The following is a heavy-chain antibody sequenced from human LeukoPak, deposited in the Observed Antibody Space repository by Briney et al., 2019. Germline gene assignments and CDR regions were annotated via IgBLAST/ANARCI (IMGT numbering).Heavy chain of an antibody. CDR2: ISYDGSNK. CDR3: ANSFLVVVTAIEY. D-gene: IGHD2-21*02. Sequence: GGSLRLSCAASGFTFSSYGMHWVRQAPGKGLEWVAVISYDGSNKYYADSVKGRFTISRDNSKNTLYLQMNSLRAEDTAVYYCANSFLVVVTAIEYWGQGTLVTVSS. CDR1: GFTFSSYG. J-gene: IGHJ4*02. V-gene: IGHV3-30*18.